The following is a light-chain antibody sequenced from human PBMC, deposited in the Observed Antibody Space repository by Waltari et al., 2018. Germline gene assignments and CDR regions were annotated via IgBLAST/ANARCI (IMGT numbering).Light chain of an antibody. J-gene: IGLJ3*02. V-gene: IGLV2-8*01. CDR1: SRDVGPY. CDR3: YSSAGSNNWV. CDR2: GVN. Sequence: QSALTQPPSASGSPGQSVTISCTGTSRDVGPYVSWYQQHPGKAPQLMLYGVNMRPSGVHERFAGSKSGTTASLTVSGLQADDEADYYCYSSAGSNNWVFGGGTKLTVL.